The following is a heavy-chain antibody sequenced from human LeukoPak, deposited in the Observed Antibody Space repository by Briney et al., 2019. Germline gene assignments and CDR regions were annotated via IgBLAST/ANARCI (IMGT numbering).Heavy chain of an antibody. CDR2: IYYSGST. CDR3: TSGLSSGWIYFDN. J-gene: IGHJ4*02. D-gene: IGHD6-25*01. CDR1: GASISGYY. Sequence: SETLSLTCTVSGASISGYYWNWIRQPPGKGLEWIGYIYYSGSTNYNPSLKSRVSISVDTSKKQFSLKLSSVTAADTAVYYCTSGLSSGWIYFDNWGQGVLVTVSS. V-gene: IGHV4-59*01.